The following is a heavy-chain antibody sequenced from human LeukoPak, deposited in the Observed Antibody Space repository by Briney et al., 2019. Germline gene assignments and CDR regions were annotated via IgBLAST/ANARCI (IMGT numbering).Heavy chain of an antibody. CDR2: IYTSGTT. CDR1: DGSMSSDY. J-gene: IGHJ4*02. V-gene: IGHV4-4*07. D-gene: IGHD2-8*02. CDR3: ARNTAGSFDY. Sequence: KPSETLSLTCTVSDGSMSSDYWTWIRQPAGKGLEWIGRIYTSGTTNYNPSLKSRVTMPVDTSKNQFSLKVTSVTAADTAVYYCARNTAGSFDYWGQGTLVTVSS.